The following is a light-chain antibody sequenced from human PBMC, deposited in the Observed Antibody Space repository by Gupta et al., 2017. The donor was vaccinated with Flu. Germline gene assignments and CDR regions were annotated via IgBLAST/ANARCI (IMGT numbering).Light chain of an antibody. Sequence: SYELTQPHSVSVSPRQTASITCSGEKLGSKYVCWYQQKPGQSPTLVIYGDNKRPSGIPERFSGSNSGNTATLTITGTQVTDEADYYCHSWDSNTVVFGGGTKLTVL. J-gene: IGLJ3*02. CDR1: KLGSKY. CDR3: HSWDSNTVV. CDR2: GDN. V-gene: IGLV3-1*01.